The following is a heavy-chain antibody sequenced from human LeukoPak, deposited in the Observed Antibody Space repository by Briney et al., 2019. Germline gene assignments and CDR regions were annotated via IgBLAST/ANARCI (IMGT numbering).Heavy chain of an antibody. CDR1: GFTFSSYA. Sequence: GGSLRLSCAASGFTFSSYAMHWVRQAPGKGLEWVAVISYDGRNKYYADSVKGRFTISRDNSKNTLYLQMTSLRAEDTAVYYCAREGRAYYFDYWGQGTLVTVSS. CDR3: AREGRAYYFDY. V-gene: IGHV3-30*04. J-gene: IGHJ4*02. D-gene: IGHD2-15*01. CDR2: ISYDGRNK.